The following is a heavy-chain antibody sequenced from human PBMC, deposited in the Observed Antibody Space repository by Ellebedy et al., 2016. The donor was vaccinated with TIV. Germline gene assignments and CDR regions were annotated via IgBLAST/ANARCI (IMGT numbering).Heavy chain of an antibody. Sequence: SETLSLTXTVSGGSISSGGYYWSWIRQHPGKGLEWIGYIYYSGSTYYNPSLKSRVTISVDTSKNQFSLKLSSVTAADTAVYYCARASVVVTAIHFDYWGQGTPVTVSS. CDR1: GGSISSGGYY. CDR2: IYYSGST. D-gene: IGHD2-21*02. CDR3: ARASVVVTAIHFDY. V-gene: IGHV4-31*03. J-gene: IGHJ4*02.